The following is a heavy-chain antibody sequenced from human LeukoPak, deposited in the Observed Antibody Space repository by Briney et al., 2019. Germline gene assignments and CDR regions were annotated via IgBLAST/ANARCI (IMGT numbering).Heavy chain of an antibody. D-gene: IGHD3-10*01. J-gene: IGHJ4*02. V-gene: IGHV4-39*01. Sequence: SETLSLTCTVSGGSISSSSYYWGWIRQPPGKGLEWIGSIYYSGSTYYNPSLKSRVTISVDTSKNQFSLKLSSVTAADTAVYYCARRSMVRGVIIDSPFDYWGQGTLLTVSS. CDR1: GGSISSSSYY. CDR3: ARRSMVRGVIIDSPFDY. CDR2: IYYSGST.